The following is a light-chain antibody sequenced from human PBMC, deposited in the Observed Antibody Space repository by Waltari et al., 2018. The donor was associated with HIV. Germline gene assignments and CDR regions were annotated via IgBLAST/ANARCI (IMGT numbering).Light chain of an antibody. V-gene: IGLV2-8*01. CDR1: RNDVGGSDY. J-gene: IGLJ2*01. CDR3: TSYAGSTFTI. Sequence: QSALTQPPSASGSPGQSVTISCTGTRNDVGGSDYVSWYQQFPGKAPKLIIYQVTKRPSGVPDRFVGSKAGSTASLTVSGLQAEDEADYYCTSYAGSTFTIFGGGTKLTVL. CDR2: QVT.